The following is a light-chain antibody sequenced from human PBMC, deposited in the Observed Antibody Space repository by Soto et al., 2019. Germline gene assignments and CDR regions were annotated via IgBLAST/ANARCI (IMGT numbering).Light chain of an antibody. CDR1: SSDIGNYNY. CDR3: CSYEGSFIFV. CDR2: DVS. V-gene: IGLV2-11*01. Sequence: QSVLTQPRSVSGSPGQSVTISCTGTSSDIGNYNYVSWYQQYPGKAPKLIIYDVSKRPSGIPDRFFGSKFGNTASLTISGLQAEDEADYYCCSYEGSFIFVFGTGTKVTVL. J-gene: IGLJ1*01.